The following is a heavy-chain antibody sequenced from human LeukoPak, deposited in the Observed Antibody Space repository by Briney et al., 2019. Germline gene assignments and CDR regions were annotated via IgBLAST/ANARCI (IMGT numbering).Heavy chain of an antibody. J-gene: IGHJ5*02. CDR1: GGSMNNYY. CDR2: IYYSGST. Sequence: SETLSLTCTVSGGSMNNYYWSWIRQPPGRGLEWIGYIYYSGSTNYNPSLKSRVTISVDTSKNQLSLKLRFVNAADTAVYYCARGGTYCYDSSGYSWGQGTLVTVSS. CDR3: ARGGTYCYDSSGYS. V-gene: IGHV4-59*01. D-gene: IGHD3-22*01.